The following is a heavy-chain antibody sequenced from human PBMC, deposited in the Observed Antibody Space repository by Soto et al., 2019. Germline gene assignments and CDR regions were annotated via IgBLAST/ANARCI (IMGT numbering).Heavy chain of an antibody. Sequence: GESLKISCKGSGYSFTNYWIGWVRQMPGKGLEWMGIIYPGDSDTRHSPSFQGQVTISADKSISTAYLQWSSLKASDTAMYYCARVRGKFLDPNIRGYFDYWGQGTLVTVSS. CDR2: IYPGDSDT. J-gene: IGHJ4*02. CDR1: GYSFTNYW. D-gene: IGHD1-1*01. CDR3: ARVRGKFLDPNIRGYFDY. V-gene: IGHV5-51*01.